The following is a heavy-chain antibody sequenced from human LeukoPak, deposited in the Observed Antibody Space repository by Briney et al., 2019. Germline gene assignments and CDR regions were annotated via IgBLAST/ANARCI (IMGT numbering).Heavy chain of an antibody. Sequence: SETLSLTCTVSGGSISTYYWTWIRQSPGKGLEWIGHIYYSGSTTYNPSLKSRVTTSVDTSKNQFSLRLSSVTAADTAVYYCARDRDSSGYYYHFDYWGQGILVTVSS. J-gene: IGHJ4*02. CDR2: IYYSGST. D-gene: IGHD3-22*01. CDR1: GGSISTYY. CDR3: ARDRDSSGYYYHFDY. V-gene: IGHV4-59*01.